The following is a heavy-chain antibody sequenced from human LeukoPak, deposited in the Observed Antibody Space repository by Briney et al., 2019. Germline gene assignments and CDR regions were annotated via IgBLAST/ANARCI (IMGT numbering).Heavy chain of an antibody. CDR2: IIPIFGTA. CDR3: ARVRAAAVRYFDY. CDR1: GGTFSSYA. D-gene: IGHD6-13*01. Sequence: SVKVSCKASGGTFSSYAISWVRQAPGQGLEWMGGIIPIFGTANYAQKSQGRVTITADESTSTAYMELSSLRSEDTAVYYCARVRAAAVRYFDYWGQGTLVTVSS. V-gene: IGHV1-69*13. J-gene: IGHJ4*02.